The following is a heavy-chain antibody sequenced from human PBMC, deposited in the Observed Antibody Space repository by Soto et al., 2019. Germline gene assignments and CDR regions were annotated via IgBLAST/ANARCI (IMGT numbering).Heavy chain of an antibody. CDR3: VHSPYSGYAYDFDS. J-gene: IGHJ4*02. D-gene: IGHD5-12*01. Sequence: QITLKESGPTLVKPTQTLTLTCTFSGFSLSTSGVGVGWIRQPPGKALEWLALIYWDDDRRYSPSLKSRLTITKDTSKNQVVLTMTNMDPVDTATYYCVHSPYSGYAYDFDSWGQGTLVTVSS. CDR2: IYWDDDR. V-gene: IGHV2-5*02. CDR1: GFSLSTSGVG.